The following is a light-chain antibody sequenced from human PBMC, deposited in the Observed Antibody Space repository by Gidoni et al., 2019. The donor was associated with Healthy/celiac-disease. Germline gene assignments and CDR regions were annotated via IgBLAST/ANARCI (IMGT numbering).Light chain of an antibody. CDR1: SSNLGAGYD. Sequence: QSVLTPPPSVSGAPGPRVPISCTGRSSNLGAGYDVHWYQPLPGTAPKLLIYGNSKRPSGVPDRFSGSKSGTSASLAITGLQAEDEADYYCQSYDSSLSGSYVFGTGTKVTVL. CDR2: GNS. V-gene: IGLV1-40*01. J-gene: IGLJ1*01. CDR3: QSYDSSLSGSYV.